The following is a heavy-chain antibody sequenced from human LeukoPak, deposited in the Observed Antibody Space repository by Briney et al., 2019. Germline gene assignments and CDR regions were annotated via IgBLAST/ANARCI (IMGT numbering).Heavy chain of an antibody. V-gene: IGHV3-48*03. CDR3: ARDSSYYYDSSHAFDI. D-gene: IGHD3-22*01. J-gene: IGHJ3*02. Sequence: GGSLRLSCAASGFTFSSYEMNWVRQAPGKGLEWVSYISSSGSTIYYADSVKGRFTISRDNAKNSLYLQMNSLRAEDTALYYCARDSSYYYDSSHAFDIWGQGTMVTVSS. CDR2: ISSSGSTI. CDR1: GFTFSSYE.